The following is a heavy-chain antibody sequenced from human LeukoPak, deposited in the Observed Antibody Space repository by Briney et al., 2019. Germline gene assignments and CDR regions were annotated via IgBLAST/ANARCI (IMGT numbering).Heavy chain of an antibody. CDR3: ARQGYCSSTSCYGGGYYYYGMDV. J-gene: IGHJ6*04. D-gene: IGHD2-2*01. Sequence: SVKVSCRASGGTFSSYAISWVRQAPGQGLEWMGGIIPIFGTANYAQKFQGRVTITADESTSTAYMELSSLRSEDTAVYYCARQGYCSSTSCYGGGYYYYGMDVWGKGTTVTVSS. V-gene: IGHV1-69*01. CDR1: GGTFSSYA. CDR2: IIPIFGTA.